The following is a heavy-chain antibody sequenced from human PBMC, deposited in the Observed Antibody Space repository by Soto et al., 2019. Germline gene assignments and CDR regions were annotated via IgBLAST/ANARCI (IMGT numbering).Heavy chain of an antibody. Sequence: EVQLVESGGDLVQPGGSLRLSCAASGFTFSGHWMHWVRQVPGKGLEWVSRINTDGGSSAYADSVKGRFTISRDNAKNTLYPQMNVLRAEDTAVYYCAREAGYCSRTSCYRRAFDTWGQLTTVTVSS. CDR1: GFTFSGHW. CDR3: AREAGYCSRTSCYRRAFDT. CDR2: INTDGGSS. J-gene: IGHJ3*02. D-gene: IGHD2-2*01. V-gene: IGHV3-74*03.